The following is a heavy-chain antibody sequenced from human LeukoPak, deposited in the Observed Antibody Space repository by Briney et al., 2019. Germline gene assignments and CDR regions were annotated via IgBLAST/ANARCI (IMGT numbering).Heavy chain of an antibody. CDR3: AREVWTDYLIDY. Sequence: GGSLRLSCAASGFSFSRFVMNWARQAPGKGLEWVSYISSSGTTIYYADSVKGRFTVSRDNAKNSLYLQMNSLRAEDTAVYYCAREVWTDYLIDYWGQGTLVTVSS. D-gene: IGHD3/OR15-3a*01. CDR1: GFSFSRFV. CDR2: ISSSGTTI. J-gene: IGHJ4*02. V-gene: IGHV3-48*03.